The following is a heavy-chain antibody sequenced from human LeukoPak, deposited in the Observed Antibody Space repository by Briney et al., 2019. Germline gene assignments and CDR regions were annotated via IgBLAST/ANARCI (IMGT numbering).Heavy chain of an antibody. Sequence: SETLSLTCTVSGGSISTSYWSWIRQPAGKGLEWIGRIYTSGSTNYNPSLKSRVTISVDTSKNQFSLKLSSVTAADTAVYYCARLTGYSSESWFDPWGQGTLVTVSS. D-gene: IGHD3-9*01. J-gene: IGHJ5*02. CDR2: IYTSGST. CDR1: GGSISTSY. CDR3: ARLTGYSSESWFDP. V-gene: IGHV4-4*07.